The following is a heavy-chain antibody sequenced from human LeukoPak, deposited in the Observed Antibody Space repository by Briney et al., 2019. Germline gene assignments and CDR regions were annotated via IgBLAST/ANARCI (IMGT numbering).Heavy chain of an antibody. CDR3: AREDGYCSGGNCYSYFDS. Sequence: QSGGSLRLSCAASGFTFWMSWVRQAPGKGLEWVAYIKKTGSETYYVDSVKGRFTITRDNTRNSLFLQMYSLRAEDTAVYFCAREDGYCSGGNCYSYFDSWGQGTLVTVSS. J-gene: IGHJ4*02. CDR1: GFTFW. V-gene: IGHV3-7*01. D-gene: IGHD2-15*01. CDR2: IKKTGSET.